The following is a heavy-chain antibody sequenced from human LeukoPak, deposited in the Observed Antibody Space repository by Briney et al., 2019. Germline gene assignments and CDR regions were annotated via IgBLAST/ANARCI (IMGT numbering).Heavy chain of an antibody. CDR3: ARFSSGGDYFDY. V-gene: IGHV3-33*01. D-gene: IGHD2-15*01. J-gene: IGHJ4*02. Sequence: GGSLRLSCAASGFTFSSYGIHWVRQAPGKGLEWVAVIWYDGSNKYYADSVKGRFTISRDSSKNTLYLQMNSLRAEDTAVYYCARFSSGGDYFDYWGQGTLVTVSS. CDR2: IWYDGSNK. CDR1: GFTFSSYG.